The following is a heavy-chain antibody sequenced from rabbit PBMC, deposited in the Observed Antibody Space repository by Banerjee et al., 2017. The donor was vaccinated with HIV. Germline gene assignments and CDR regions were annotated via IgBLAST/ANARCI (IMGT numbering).Heavy chain of an antibody. V-gene: IGHV1S45*01. CDR3: ASATTYGDDGVHYAMFNL. D-gene: IGHD2-1*01. J-gene: IGHJ4*01. CDR1: GIDFSSYYY. Sequence: QEQLVESGGGLVQPEGSLTLTCTASGIDFSSYYYMCWVRQAPGKGLEWIACIYSGSSGSTYYASWAKGRFTISKTSSTTVTLQLNSLTAADTATYFCASATTYGDDGVHYAMFNLWGPGTLVTVS. CDR2: IYSGSSGST.